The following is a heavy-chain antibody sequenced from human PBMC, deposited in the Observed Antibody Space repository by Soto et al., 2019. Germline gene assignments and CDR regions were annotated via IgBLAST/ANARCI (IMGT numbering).Heavy chain of an antibody. CDR2: ISGSGGST. Sequence: EVQLLESGGGLVQPGGSLRLSCAASGFTFSSYAMSWVRQAPGKGLEWVSAISGSGGSTYYADSVKGRFTISRDNSKKTLYLQMNRLRDEDTAVYYCAKRGYSSSSAYYYYGMDVWGQGTTVTVSS. CDR1: GFTFSSYA. J-gene: IGHJ6*02. D-gene: IGHD6-6*01. CDR3: AKRGYSSSSAYYYYGMDV. V-gene: IGHV3-23*01.